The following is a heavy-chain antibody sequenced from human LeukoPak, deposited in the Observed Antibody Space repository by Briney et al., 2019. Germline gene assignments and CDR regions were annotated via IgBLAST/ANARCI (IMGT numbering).Heavy chain of an antibody. D-gene: IGHD3-16*01. J-gene: IGHJ6*03. V-gene: IGHV3-23*01. CDR2: ISASGHYT. Sequence: GGSQRLSCEVSGSTFGNSAMSWVRQAPEKGLEWISGISASGHYTYTADSLKGRFTISRDNSKNTLYLQMNSLRAEDTALYYCAKDGSWGDYYFYFYIDVWGKGTTVTVSS. CDR3: AKDGSWGDYYFYFYIDV. CDR1: GSTFGNSA.